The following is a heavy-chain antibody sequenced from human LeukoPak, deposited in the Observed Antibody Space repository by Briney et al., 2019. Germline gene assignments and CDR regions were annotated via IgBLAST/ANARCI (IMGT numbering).Heavy chain of an antibody. CDR1: GYTFTGYY. CDR2: INPNSGGT. V-gene: IGHV1-2*02. Sequence: GASVKVSCKASGYTFTGYYMHWVRQAPGQGLEWMGWINPNSGGTNYAQKFQGRVTMTRDTSISTAYMELSRLRSDDTAVYYCARALLPGSTSCCFDYWGQGTLVTVSS. D-gene: IGHD2-2*01. J-gene: IGHJ4*02. CDR3: ARALLPGSTSCCFDY.